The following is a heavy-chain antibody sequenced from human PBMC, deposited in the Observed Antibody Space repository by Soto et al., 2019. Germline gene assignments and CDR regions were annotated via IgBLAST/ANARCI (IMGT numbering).Heavy chain of an antibody. J-gene: IGHJ3*02. CDR2: IYWDNDK. D-gene: IGHD3-16*02. CDR3: AHIMITYGGVIGLDAFDI. Sequence: QITLKESGPTLVEPTQTLTLTCTFSGFSLDTRTAGVGWIRQPPGKALEWVASIYWDNDKRYSPSLRSRLAIDKDTSKNQVVLTMTALDPVDTGTYYCAHIMITYGGVIGLDAFDIWGQGTMVTVSS. CDR1: GFSLDTRTAG. V-gene: IGHV2-5*02.